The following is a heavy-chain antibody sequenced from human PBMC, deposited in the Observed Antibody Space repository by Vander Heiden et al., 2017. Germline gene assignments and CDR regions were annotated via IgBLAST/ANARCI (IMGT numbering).Heavy chain of an antibody. Sequence: QVQLVQSGAEVKKPGASVKVSCKASGYTFTSYGSSWVRQAPGQGLEWMGWISAYNGNTNNAQKLQGRVTMTTDTSKSTAYMELRSLRSDDAAVYYCARAPRSNYVSAGSMDVWGQGTTVTVSS. D-gene: IGHD4-4*01. CDR1: GYTFTSYG. J-gene: IGHJ6*02. V-gene: IGHV1-18*04. CDR2: ISAYNGNT. CDR3: ARAPRSNYVSAGSMDV.